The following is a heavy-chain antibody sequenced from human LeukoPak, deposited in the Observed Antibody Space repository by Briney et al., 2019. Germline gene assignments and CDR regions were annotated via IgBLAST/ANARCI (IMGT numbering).Heavy chain of an antibody. CDR1: GFTFSSYG. CDR2: IRYDGSNK. Sequence: GGSLRLSCAASGFTFSSYGMHWVRQAPGKGLEWVAFIRYDGSNKYYADSVKGRFTISRDNSKNTLYLQMNSLRAEDTAVYYCAKVKGDYYDSSGYFDYWGQGTPVTVSS. CDR3: AKVKGDYYDSSGYFDY. D-gene: IGHD3-22*01. V-gene: IGHV3-30*02. J-gene: IGHJ4*02.